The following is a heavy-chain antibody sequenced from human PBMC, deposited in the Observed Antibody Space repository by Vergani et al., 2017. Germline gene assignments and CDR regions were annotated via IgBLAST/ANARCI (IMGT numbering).Heavy chain of an antibody. J-gene: IGHJ6*02. D-gene: IGHD1-1*01. CDR1: GFKFSDHY. CDR3: AKNPGISTTRHYYAMDV. V-gene: IGHV3-11*04. Sequence: QVQLVESGGGVVKPGGSLRLSCAASGFKFSDHYMSWIRQAPGKGLEWVSHISPGASTVSYTDSVTGRFTVSRDNDNNSLTLDMTTLRVEDTAVYHCAKNPGISTTRHYYAMDVWGQGTTVTVSS. CDR2: ISPGASTV.